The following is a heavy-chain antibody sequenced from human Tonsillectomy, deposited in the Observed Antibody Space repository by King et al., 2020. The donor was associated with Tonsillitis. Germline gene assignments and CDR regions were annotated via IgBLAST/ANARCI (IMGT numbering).Heavy chain of an antibody. CDR3: ARDRSPETRWRRRGYHYYYGVDV. CDR1: GDSISNYY. Sequence: VQLQESGPGLVKPSETLSLTCSVSGDSISNYYWSWIRQPPGKGLEWIGHVSYSGSTNYNPSLKSRVIISVDTSKNKFSLKLNSVTAADTAVYYCARDRSPETRWRRRGYHYYYGVDVWGQGTTVTVSS. CDR2: VSYSGST. V-gene: IGHV4-59*01. J-gene: IGHJ6*02. D-gene: IGHD1-1*01.